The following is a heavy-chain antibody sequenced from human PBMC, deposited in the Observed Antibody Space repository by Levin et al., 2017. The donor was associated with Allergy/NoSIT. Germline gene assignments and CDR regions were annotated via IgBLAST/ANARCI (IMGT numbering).Heavy chain of an antibody. J-gene: IGHJ6*03. CDR2: IHYTGVT. CDR3: ARQGVAPYFYHFYMDC. V-gene: IGHV4-39*01. CDR1: DFSIDRSSFY. D-gene: IGHD2-15*01. Sequence: SETLSLTCSVSDFSIDRSSFYWGWIRQPPGKGLEWIGSIHYTGVTYYNPSLKSRVTISVDTSKNQFSLKLNSVNAADTGFYYCARQGVAPYFYHFYMDCWGRGTTVTVSS.